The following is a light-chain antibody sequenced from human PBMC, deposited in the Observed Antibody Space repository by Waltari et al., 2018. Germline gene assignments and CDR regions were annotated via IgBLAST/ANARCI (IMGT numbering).Light chain of an antibody. V-gene: IGKV3-11*01. CDR3: QQRSNGPPIT. Sequence: EIVLTQGPATLSLSPGERATLSCRASQSVSSYLTCYSQKPGQAPRLLIYDASTRATGIPASCSGSGSVTDFTLTISSLEPEDFAVYYCQQRSNGPPITFGQGTRLEIK. CDR2: DAS. J-gene: IGKJ5*01. CDR1: QSVSSY.